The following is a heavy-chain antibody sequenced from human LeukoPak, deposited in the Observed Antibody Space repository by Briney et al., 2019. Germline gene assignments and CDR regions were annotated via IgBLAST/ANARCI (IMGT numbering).Heavy chain of an antibody. D-gene: IGHD5-18*01. J-gene: IGHJ3*02. Sequence: GGSLRLSCEVSGFTFSTYSMNWVRQAPGKALEWVSYVTGTSSPIYYADSVKGRFTISRDNAKNSLYLQMNSLRAEDTAVYYCARDPGYGYSGAFDIWGQGTMVTVSS. CDR1: GFTFSTYS. V-gene: IGHV3-48*01. CDR2: VTGTSSPI. CDR3: ARDPGYGYSGAFDI.